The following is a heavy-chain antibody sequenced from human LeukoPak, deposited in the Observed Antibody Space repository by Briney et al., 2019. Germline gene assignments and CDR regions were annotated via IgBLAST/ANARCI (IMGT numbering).Heavy chain of an antibody. CDR3: AKDRGRTWVQVAN. CDR1: GFTFSDYY. D-gene: IGHD2-15*01. CDR2: ISDSSGYK. J-gene: IGHJ4*02. V-gene: IGHV3-11*05. Sequence: GGSLRLSCAASGFTFSDYYMSWIRQTPGKRLEWVSYISDSSGYKNYADSLKGRFTISRDNAKNSVYLQMNSLSAEDTAVYYCAKDRGRTWVQVANWGQGTLVTVSS.